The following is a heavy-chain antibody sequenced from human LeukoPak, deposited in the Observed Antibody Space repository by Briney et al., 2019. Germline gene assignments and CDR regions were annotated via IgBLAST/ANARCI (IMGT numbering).Heavy chain of an antibody. D-gene: IGHD2-2*01. CDR2: INSNSDTV. CDR1: GFTFRTYG. CDR3: ARDTRGESDY. V-gene: IGHV3-48*04. Sequence: SGGSLTLSCAASGFTFRTYGMNWVRQAPGKGLEWISYINSNSDTVHYSNSVEGRFTISGDNAKNSLYLQMNSLRAEDTAMYYCARDTRGESDYWGHGTLVTVSS. J-gene: IGHJ4*01.